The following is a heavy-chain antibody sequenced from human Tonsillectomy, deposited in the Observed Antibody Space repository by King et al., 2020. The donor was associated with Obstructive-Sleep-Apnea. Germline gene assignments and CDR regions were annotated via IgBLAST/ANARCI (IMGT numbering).Heavy chain of an antibody. V-gene: IGHV3-64D*06. D-gene: IGHD2-15*01. CDR2: ISPDGGNT. CDR1: GFTFSNYA. J-gene: IGHJ4*02. CDR3: VTAGGYCSGGSCEGDY. Sequence: DVQLVESGGGLVQPGGSLRLSCSVSGFTFSNYAMHWVRQAPGKGLEYVSTISPDGGNTYYTDSVKGRFTISRDNSKNRLYLQMSSLRPEDTAVYYCVTAGGYCSGGSCEGDYWGQGSLSPSPQ.